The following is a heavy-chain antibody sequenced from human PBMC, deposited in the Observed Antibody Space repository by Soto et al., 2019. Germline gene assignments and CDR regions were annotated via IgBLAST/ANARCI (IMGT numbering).Heavy chain of an antibody. D-gene: IGHD3-10*01. Sequence: ASVKVSCKASGGTFISYAISWVRQAPGQGLEWMGGIIPIFGTANYAQKFRGRVTITADESTSTAYMELSSLRSEDTAVYYCARVVIGSGNAFDIWGQGTMVTVSS. V-gene: IGHV1-69*13. CDR2: IIPIFGTA. CDR3: ARVVIGSGNAFDI. J-gene: IGHJ3*02. CDR1: GGTFISYA.